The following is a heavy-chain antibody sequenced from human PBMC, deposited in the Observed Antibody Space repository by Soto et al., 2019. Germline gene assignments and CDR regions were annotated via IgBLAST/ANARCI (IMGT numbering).Heavy chain of an antibody. D-gene: IGHD4-17*01. V-gene: IGHV3-74*01. CDR3: ARESDGANSL. CDR2: INGDGSST. CDR1: GVTFSSHW. J-gene: IGHJ4*02. Sequence: GGSLRLSCAASGVTFSSHWMRWIRQAPGKGLVWVSRINGDGSSTGYADSVKGRFTISRDNAKNTLYLQMNSLRAEDTAVYYCARESDGANSLWGQGTLVTVSS.